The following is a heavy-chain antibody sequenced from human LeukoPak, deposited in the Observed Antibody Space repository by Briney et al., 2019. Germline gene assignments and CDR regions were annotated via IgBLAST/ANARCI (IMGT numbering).Heavy chain of an antibody. CDR1: GFTFSSYA. D-gene: IGHD4-11*01. V-gene: IGHV3-23*01. Sequence: PGGSLRLSCAASGFTFSSYAMSWVRQAPGKGLEWVSAISDSGGSTYYADSVKGRFTISRDNSKNTLYLQMNSLRAEDTAVYYCAKDKYSNYKYYYYYMDVWAKGTTVTVSS. J-gene: IGHJ6*03. CDR2: ISDSGGST. CDR3: AKDKYSNYKYYYYYMDV.